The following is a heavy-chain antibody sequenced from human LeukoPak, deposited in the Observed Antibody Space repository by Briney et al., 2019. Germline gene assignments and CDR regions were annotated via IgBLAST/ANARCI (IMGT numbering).Heavy chain of an antibody. Sequence: SETLSLTCTVSGGSMTSYYWSWIRQPPGKGLEWIGYIYHSGSTYYNPSLKSRVIISADTSKNQLSLKLSSVTAADTAVYYCARAELSHRGYHYGMDVWGQGATVTVS. V-gene: IGHV4-59*06. CDR3: ARAELSHRGYHYGMDV. CDR1: GGSMTSYY. J-gene: IGHJ6*02. CDR2: IYHSGST. D-gene: IGHD1-14*01.